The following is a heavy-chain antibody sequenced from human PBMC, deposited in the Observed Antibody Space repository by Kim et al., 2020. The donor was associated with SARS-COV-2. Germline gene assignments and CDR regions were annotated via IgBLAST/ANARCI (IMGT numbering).Heavy chain of an antibody. J-gene: IGHJ4*02. CDR1: GFTFNTFSDYW. D-gene: IGHD3-3*01. CDR2: IDGAGSGT. CDR3: ATIFDY. Sequence: WGSLRLSCAASGFTFNTFSDYWMHWVRQVPGKGLVWVSRIDGAGSGTSYADSVKGRFTISRDNAKNTVSLQMNSLRHEDTAVYYCATIFDYWGQGILVTVSS. V-gene: IGHV3-74*01.